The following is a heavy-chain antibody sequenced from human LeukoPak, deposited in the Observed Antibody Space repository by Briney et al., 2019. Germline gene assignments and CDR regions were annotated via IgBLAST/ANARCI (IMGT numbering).Heavy chain of an antibody. D-gene: IGHD3-10*01. J-gene: IGHJ3*02. CDR1: GGSISSYY. CDR2: IYYSGST. CDR3: ARVAINSSGRVVAFDI. V-gene: IGHV4-59*01. Sequence: SETPSLTCTVSGGSISSYYWSWIRQPPGKGLEWIGYIYYSGSTNYNPSLKSRVTISVDTSKNQFSLKLSSVTAADTPVDYCARVAINSSGRVVAFDIWGQGTMVTVSS.